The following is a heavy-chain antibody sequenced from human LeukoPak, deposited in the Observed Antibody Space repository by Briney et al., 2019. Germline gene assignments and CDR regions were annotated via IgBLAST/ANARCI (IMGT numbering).Heavy chain of an antibody. J-gene: IGHJ4*02. D-gene: IGHD2-15*01. V-gene: IGHV3-23*01. Sequence: GGSLRLSCTASGLTFTSAMSWVRQAPGKGLEWVSAISGSGDNTYYADSVKGRFTISRDNSKNTLYLQMNSLRAEDTAVYYCAKDRRYCSGYSCPYYFDYWGQGTLVTVSS. CDR1: GLTFTSA. CDR3: AKDRRYCSGYSCPYYFDY. CDR2: ISGSGDNT.